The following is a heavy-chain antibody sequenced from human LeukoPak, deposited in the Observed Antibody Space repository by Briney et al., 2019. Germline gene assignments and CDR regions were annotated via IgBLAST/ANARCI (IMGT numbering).Heavy chain of an antibody. V-gene: IGHV4-39*07. D-gene: IGHD1-26*01. CDR2: IYYSGST. J-gene: IGHJ4*02. CDR1: GGSISSSSYY. CDR3: ASDDSGSYYY. Sequence: SETLSLTCTVSGGSISSSSYYWGWIRQPPGKGLEWIGSIYYSGSTYYNPSLKSRVTISVDTSKNQFSLKLSSVTAADTAVYYCASDDSGSYYYWGQGTLVTVSS.